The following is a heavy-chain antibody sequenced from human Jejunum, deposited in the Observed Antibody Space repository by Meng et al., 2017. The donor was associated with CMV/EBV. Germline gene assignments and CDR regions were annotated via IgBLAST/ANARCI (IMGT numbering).Heavy chain of an antibody. CDR2: IGADSGGI. Sequence: GFTSNNHAMNWVRQAPGKGLEWVSIIGADSGGIQYGDSVKGRFTISRDNSKNTLYLQMDSLRVEDTAKYFCAKGGQEVPLTRRFDYWGQGTLVTVSS. CDR1: GFTSNNHA. J-gene: IGHJ4*02. D-gene: IGHD2-15*01. CDR3: AKGGQEVPLTRRFDY. V-gene: IGHV3-23*01.